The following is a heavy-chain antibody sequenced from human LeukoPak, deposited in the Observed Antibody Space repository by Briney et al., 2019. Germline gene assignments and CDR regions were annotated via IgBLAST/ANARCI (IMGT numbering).Heavy chain of an antibody. CDR3: ARDTGNHPNNWLDP. D-gene: IGHD1-14*01. V-gene: IGHV3-33*01. J-gene: IGHJ5*02. CDR2: IWYDGSNK. CDR1: GFTFSSYG. Sequence: AGRSLRLSCAASGFTFSSYGMHWVRQAPGKGLEWVAVIWYDGSNKYYADSVQGRFTISRDDSKNTLYLQMNSLRAEDTAVYYCARDTGNHPNNWLDPWGQGTLVTVSS.